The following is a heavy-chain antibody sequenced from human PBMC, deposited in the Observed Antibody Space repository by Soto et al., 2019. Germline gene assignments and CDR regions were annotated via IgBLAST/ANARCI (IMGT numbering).Heavy chain of an antibody. Sequence: SETLSLTCTVSGDSIGNYYWSWIRQPPGKGLEWIGYIYRSGSTKYSPSLKSRATISLDTPKNQFSLKLTSVTAADTAVYYCARDRSLWHPFDNWGQGTLVTVSS. V-gene: IGHV4-59*01. J-gene: IGHJ4*02. CDR2: IYRSGST. CDR1: GDSIGNYY. D-gene: IGHD1-26*01. CDR3: ARDRSLWHPFDN.